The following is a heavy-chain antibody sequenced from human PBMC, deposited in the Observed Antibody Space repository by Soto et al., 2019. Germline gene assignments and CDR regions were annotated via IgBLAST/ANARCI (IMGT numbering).Heavy chain of an antibody. CDR2: IYYSGST. D-gene: IGHD3-22*01. CDR1: GVSISSDY. Sequence: SETLSLTCTVSGVSISSDYWTWIRQPPGKGLEWIGYIYYSGSTYYNPSLKSRVTISVDTSKNQFSLKLSSVAAADTAVYYCARGRYYDSSGYYGYWGQGTLVTVSS. V-gene: IGHV4-30-4*08. CDR3: ARGRYYDSSGYYGY. J-gene: IGHJ4*02.